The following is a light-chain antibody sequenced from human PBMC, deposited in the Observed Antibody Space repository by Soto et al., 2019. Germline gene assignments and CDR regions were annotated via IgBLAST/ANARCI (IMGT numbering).Light chain of an antibody. Sequence: QSVLTQPPSVSGAPGQRVTISCTGSSSNIGAGYDVHWYQQLPGTAPKLLIYGNSNRPSGVPDRFSGSKSGNTASLTVSGLQAEDEADYYCSSYAGSNNVVFGGGTKVTVL. CDR2: GNS. CDR3: SSYAGSNNVV. V-gene: IGLV1-40*01. J-gene: IGLJ2*01. CDR1: SSNIGAGYD.